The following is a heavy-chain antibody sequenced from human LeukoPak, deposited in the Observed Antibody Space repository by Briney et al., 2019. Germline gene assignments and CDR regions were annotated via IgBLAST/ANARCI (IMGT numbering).Heavy chain of an antibody. Sequence: SGGSLRLSCAASGFTFSSYEMNWVRQAPGKGLEWVSYISTSGNTIYYADSVKGRFTISRDNAKNSLYLQMNSLRAEDTAVYYCAREGGGWYFNYWGQGTLVTVSS. CDR1: GFTFSSYE. CDR2: ISTSGNTI. CDR3: AREGGGWYFNY. V-gene: IGHV3-48*03. D-gene: IGHD6-19*01. J-gene: IGHJ4*02.